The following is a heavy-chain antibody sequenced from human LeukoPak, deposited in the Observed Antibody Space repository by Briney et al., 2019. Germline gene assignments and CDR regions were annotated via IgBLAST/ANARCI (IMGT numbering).Heavy chain of an antibody. CDR2: ISSIGTTI. CDR3: ARGERGDY. J-gene: IGHJ4*02. D-gene: IGHD1-26*01. Sequence: PGGSLSLSCAASGFTFSIYEMNWVRQAPGKGLEWVSYISSIGTTIYYADSVKGRFTISRDNAKNSLYLQMNSLRAGDTAVYYCARGERGDYWGQGKLGTVSS. V-gene: IGHV3-48*03. CDR1: GFTFSIYE.